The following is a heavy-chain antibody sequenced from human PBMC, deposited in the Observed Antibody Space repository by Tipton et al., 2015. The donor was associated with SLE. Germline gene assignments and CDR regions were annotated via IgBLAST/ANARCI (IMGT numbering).Heavy chain of an antibody. CDR1: GGSVSSGSYY. CDR2: IYYSGST. CDR3: ARCSSGWYNIFYYYMDV. Sequence: TLSLTCTVSGGSVSSGSYYWNWIRQPPGKGLEWIGYIYYSGSTNYNPSLKSRVTISVDTSKNQFSLKLSSVTAADTAVYYCARCSSGWYNIFYYYMDVWGKGTTVTVSS. J-gene: IGHJ6*03. V-gene: IGHV4-61*01. D-gene: IGHD6-19*01.